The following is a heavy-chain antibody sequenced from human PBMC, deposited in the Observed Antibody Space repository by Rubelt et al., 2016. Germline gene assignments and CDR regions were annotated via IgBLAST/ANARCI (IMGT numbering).Heavy chain of an antibody. CDR1: GYTFTSYY. Sequence: QVQLVQSGAEVKKPGASVKVSCKASGYTFTSYYMHWVRQAPGQGLEWMGIINPSGGSTGYAQKFQGRITMTRDRSTSTVYMELSSLRSEYTAVYYCARGDPDRGSRTVTLDYWGQGTLVTVSS. V-gene: IGHV1-46*01. J-gene: IGHJ4*02. CDR2: INPSGGST. CDR3: ARGDPDRGSRTVTLDY. D-gene: IGHD4-17*01.